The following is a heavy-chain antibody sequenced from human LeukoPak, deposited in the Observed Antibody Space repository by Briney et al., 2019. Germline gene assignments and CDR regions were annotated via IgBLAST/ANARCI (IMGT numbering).Heavy chain of an antibody. Sequence: GGSLRLSCAASGFTFSASAMHWVRQASGKGLEWVGRIRSKANSYATAYAASVKGRFTISRDDSKNTAYLQMNSLKTEDTAVYYCTRHRDYYDSSGYFHGDWGQGTLVTVSS. V-gene: IGHV3-73*01. CDR1: GFTFSASA. J-gene: IGHJ4*02. CDR3: TRHRDYYDSSGYFHGD. CDR2: IRSKANSYAT. D-gene: IGHD3-22*01.